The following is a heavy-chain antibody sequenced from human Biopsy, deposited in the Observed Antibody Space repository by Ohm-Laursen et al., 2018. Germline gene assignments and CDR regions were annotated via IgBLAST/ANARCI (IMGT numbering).Heavy chain of an antibody. CDR1: GGTFSNHG. CDR3: ARGPHSGSHSCFDY. Sequence: SVKVSCKAPGGTFSNHGVNWVRQAPGQGLEWLGGIIPMFGTANYAQMFQGRVTISADESTSTSYMELSSLTTEDTAIYYCARGPHSGSHSCFDYWGRGTLVTVSS. D-gene: IGHD1-26*01. CDR2: IIPMFGTA. J-gene: IGHJ4*02. V-gene: IGHV1-69*13.